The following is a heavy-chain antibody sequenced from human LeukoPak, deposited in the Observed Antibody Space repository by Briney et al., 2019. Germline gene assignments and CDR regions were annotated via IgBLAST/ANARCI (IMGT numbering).Heavy chain of an antibody. CDR1: GFTFSTYA. CDR2: ISGSGGAT. J-gene: IGHJ4*02. Sequence: GGSLRLSCAASGFTFSTYAMTWVRQAPGKGLEWVSLISGSGGATYYADSVKGRFTISRDNSKNTLYLQMNSLRAEDTAVYYCAKATNQPGIAVAHIGYWGQGTLVTVSS. D-gene: IGHD6-19*01. CDR3: AKATNQPGIAVAHIGY. V-gene: IGHV3-23*01.